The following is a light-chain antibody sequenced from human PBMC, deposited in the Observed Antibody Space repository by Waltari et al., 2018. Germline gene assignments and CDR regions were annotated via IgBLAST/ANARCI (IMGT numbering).Light chain of an antibody. CDR2: GST. Sequence: QSVLTQPPSVSGAPGQRVTISCTGSSPNIGAGPDLHWYQTIPGAAPRALIYGSTTRAPGVPDRFSGSKSGTSASLAITGLQAEDEAEYYCQSYDSSLIYVVFGGGTKLTVL. V-gene: IGLV1-40*01. CDR1: SPNIGAGPD. J-gene: IGLJ2*01. CDR3: QSYDSSLIYVV.